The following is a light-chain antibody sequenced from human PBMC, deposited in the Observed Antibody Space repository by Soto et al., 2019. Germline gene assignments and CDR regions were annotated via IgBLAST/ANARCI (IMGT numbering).Light chain of an antibody. CDR2: GAS. V-gene: IGKV3-15*01. CDR1: QSVSSN. Sequence: EIVMTQSPATLSVSPGERATLSCRASQSVSSNLAWYKQKPGQAPRLLIYGASTRATGIPARFSGSGSGTEFALTISSLQSEDVAIYYCQQYNDWPPAWTFGQGTKVEIK. CDR3: QQYNDWPPAWT. J-gene: IGKJ1*01.